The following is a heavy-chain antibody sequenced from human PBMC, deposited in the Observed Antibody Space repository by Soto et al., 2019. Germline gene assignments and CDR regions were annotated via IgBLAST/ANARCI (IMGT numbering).Heavy chain of an antibody. CDR3: ARWVPDTYFDC. Sequence: QVQLQESAPGLVKPSGTLSLTCAVSGGSISSSNWWSWVRQPPGKGLEWIGEIYHSGSTNYNPSHKSRGTISVGKSKNHLTQLLSSVTAADTDVYYCARWVPDTYFDCWGQGTLVAVSS. CDR1: GGSISSSNW. J-gene: IGHJ4*02. CDR2: IYHSGST. V-gene: IGHV4-4*02. D-gene: IGHD5-18*01.